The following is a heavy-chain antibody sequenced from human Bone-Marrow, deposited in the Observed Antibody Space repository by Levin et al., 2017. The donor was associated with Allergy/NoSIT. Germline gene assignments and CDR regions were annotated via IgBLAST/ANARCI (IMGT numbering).Heavy chain of an antibody. CDR3: ARGRGTITPGGADNSFDP. D-gene: IGHD2-21*01. J-gene: IGHJ5*02. CDR1: GYTFTDYY. CDR2: INSKSGVT. V-gene: IGHV1-2*06. Sequence: GESLKISCKTSGYTFTDYYVHWVRQAPGQGLEWMGRINSKSGVTNYAPKFQGRVTMTRDTSFSTIYMDLSGLTSDDTAVYYCARGRGTITPGGADNSFDPWGQGTLVTVSS.